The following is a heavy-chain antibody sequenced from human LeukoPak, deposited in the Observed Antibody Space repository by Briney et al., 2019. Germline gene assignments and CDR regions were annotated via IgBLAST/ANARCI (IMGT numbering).Heavy chain of an antibody. CDR2: MNPNSGNT. J-gene: IGHJ4*02. V-gene: IGHV1-8*03. D-gene: IGHD1-26*01. CDR1: GYTFTSYD. CDR3: ARGDSGSSPVDY. Sequence: ASVKVSCKASGYTFTSYDINWVRQATGQGLEWMGWMNPNSGNTGYAQKFQGRVTITRNTSMSTAYMELSSLRSEDTAVYYCARGDSGSSPVDYWGQGTLVTVSS.